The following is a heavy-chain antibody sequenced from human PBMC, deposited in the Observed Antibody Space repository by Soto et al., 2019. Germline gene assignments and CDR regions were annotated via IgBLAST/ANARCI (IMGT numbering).Heavy chain of an antibody. CDR1: GFTFSSYD. D-gene: IGHD4-17*01. J-gene: IGHJ4*02. CDR2: IGTAGDT. Sequence: PGGSLRLSCAASGFTFSSYDMHWVRQATGKGLEWVSAIGTAGDTYYPGSVKGRFTISRENAKNSLYLQMNSLRAEDTAIYYCAKIRLLTTVDYWGQGTLVTVSS. CDR3: AKIRLLTTVDY. V-gene: IGHV3-13*01.